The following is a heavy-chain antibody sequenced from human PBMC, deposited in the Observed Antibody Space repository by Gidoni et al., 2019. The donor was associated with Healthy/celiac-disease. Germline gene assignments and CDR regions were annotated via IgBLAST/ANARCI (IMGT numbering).Heavy chain of an antibody. CDR2: IWYDGSNK. V-gene: IGHV3-33*01. CDR1: GFTFSSYG. Sequence: QVQLVESGGGVVQPVRSLRLSCAASGFTFSSYGSHWVRQAPGKGLEWVAVIWYDGSNKYYADSVKGRFTISRDNSKNTLYLQMNSLRAEDTAVYYCARDALSWFDPWGQGTLVTVSS. J-gene: IGHJ5*02. CDR3: ARDALSWFDP. D-gene: IGHD3-16*01.